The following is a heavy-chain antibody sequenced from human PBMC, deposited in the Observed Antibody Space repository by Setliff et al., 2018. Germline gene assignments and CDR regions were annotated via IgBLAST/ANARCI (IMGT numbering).Heavy chain of an antibody. CDR3: ARLVMRGTIDFLDF. D-gene: IGHD1-7*01. CDR2: ISFDASVK. CDR1: GFTFSTSA. V-gene: IGHV3-30*04. Sequence: PGGSLRLSCGASGFTFSTSAMHWVRQAPGKGLEWVAVISFDASVKSYVDSVKGRFTISRDNAQNSVSLEMNALRAEDTAVYYCARLVMRGTIDFLDFWGQGTLVTVSS. J-gene: IGHJ4*02.